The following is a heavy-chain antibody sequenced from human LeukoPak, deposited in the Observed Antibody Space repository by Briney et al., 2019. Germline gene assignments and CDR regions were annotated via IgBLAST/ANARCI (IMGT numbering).Heavy chain of an antibody. CDR3: AKGDSSGFLDAFDI. CDR2: ISYDGRNK. V-gene: IGHV3-30-3*01. D-gene: IGHD3-22*01. CDR1: GFSFSKYA. J-gene: IGHJ3*02. Sequence: PGRSLRLSCAASGFSFSKYAMHWVRQAPGKGLEWVAIISYDGRNKYYADSVKGRFTISRDNSKNTLYLQMNSLRAEDTALYYCAKGDSSGFLDAFDIWGQGTMVTVSS.